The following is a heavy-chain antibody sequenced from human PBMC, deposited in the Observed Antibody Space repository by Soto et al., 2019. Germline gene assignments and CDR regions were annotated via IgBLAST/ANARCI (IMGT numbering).Heavy chain of an antibody. CDR1: GSNFPNYP. CDR2: ISHDGVTK. Sequence: GFLRLSCTASGSNFPNYPMHWVRQAPDKGLEWVAVISHDGVTKNSADSVKGRFTISRDNSRNTLYLQMNSLRIEDTAMYYCVRGGYSSSWERLDPWGQGTLVTVSS. J-gene: IGHJ5*02. CDR3: VRGGYSSSWERLDP. V-gene: IGHV3-30-3*01. D-gene: IGHD4-4*01.